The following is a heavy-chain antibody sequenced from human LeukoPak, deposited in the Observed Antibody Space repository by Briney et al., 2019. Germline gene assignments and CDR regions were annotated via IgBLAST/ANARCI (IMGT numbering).Heavy chain of an antibody. Sequence: TSETLSPTCTVSGYSISSGYYWGWIRQPPGKGLEWIGSIYHSGSTYYNPSLKSRVTISVDTSKNQFSLKLSSVTAADTAVYYCARDDLGYCSSTSCYSFDYRGQGTLVTVSS. CDR2: IYHSGST. CDR3: ARDDLGYCSSTSCYSFDY. V-gene: IGHV4-38-2*02. CDR1: GYSISSGYY. J-gene: IGHJ4*02. D-gene: IGHD2-2*01.